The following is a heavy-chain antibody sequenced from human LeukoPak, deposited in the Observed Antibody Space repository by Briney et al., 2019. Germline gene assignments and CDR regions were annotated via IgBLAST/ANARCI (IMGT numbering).Heavy chain of an antibody. CDR2: IYSGGST. CDR1: GFTFSSNY. J-gene: IGHJ6*03. V-gene: IGHV3-53*01. CDR3: AREPYYPSSYYYYMDV. Sequence: PGGSLRLSCAASGFTFSSNYMSWVRQAPGKGLEWVSVIYSGGSTYYADSVTGRFTISRDNSKNTLYLQMNSLRAEDTAVYYCAREPYYPSSYYYYMDVGGKGTTVTVS. D-gene: IGHD3-10*01.